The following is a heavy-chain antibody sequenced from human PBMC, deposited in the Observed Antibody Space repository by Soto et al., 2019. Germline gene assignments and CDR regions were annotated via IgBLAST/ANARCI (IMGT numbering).Heavy chain of an antibody. D-gene: IGHD3-16*02. J-gene: IGHJ6*02. Sequence: PGGSLRLSCAASGFTFSSYGMHWVRQAPGKGLEWVSSISSSSSYIYYADSVKGRFTISRDNAKNSLYLQMKSLRAEDTAVYYCAREGSSIAAERGLRLGELSLFYYGMDVWGQGTTVTVSS. CDR1: GFTFSSYG. CDR2: ISSSSSYI. V-gene: IGHV3-21*01. CDR3: AREGSSIAAERGLRLGELSLFYYGMDV.